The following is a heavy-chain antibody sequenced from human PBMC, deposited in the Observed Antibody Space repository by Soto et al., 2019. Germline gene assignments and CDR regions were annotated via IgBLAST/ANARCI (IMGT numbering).Heavy chain of an antibody. CDR1: GFTFSSYG. J-gene: IGHJ4*02. D-gene: IGHD6-13*01. CDR3: AARSAAGRFDY. V-gene: IGHV3-33*01. Sequence: VGSLRLSCAASGFTFSSYGMHWVRQAPGKGLEWVAVIWYDGSNKYYADSVRGRFTISRDNSKNTLYLQMNSLRAEDTAVYYCAARSAAGRFDYCGQRTLVIVSS. CDR2: IWYDGSNK.